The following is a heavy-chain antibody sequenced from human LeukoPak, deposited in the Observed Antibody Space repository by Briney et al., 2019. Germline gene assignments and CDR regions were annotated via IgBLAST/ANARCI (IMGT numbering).Heavy chain of an antibody. CDR1: GFTFSRYG. V-gene: IGHV3-30*03. CDR3: ARDATFTYYFDY. D-gene: IGHD3-16*01. J-gene: IGHJ4*02. Sequence: GRSLRLSCAASGFTFSRYGMYWVRQAPGKGLEWVALISYDKSHRYYADSVKGRFTISRDNAKNTLYLQMNSLRAEDTAVYYCARDATFTYYFDYWGQGTLVTVSS. CDR2: ISYDKSHR.